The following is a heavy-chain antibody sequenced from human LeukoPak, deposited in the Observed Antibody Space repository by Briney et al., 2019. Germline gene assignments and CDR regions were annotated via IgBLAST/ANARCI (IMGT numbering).Heavy chain of an antibody. J-gene: IGHJ6*03. V-gene: IGHV1-69*05. CDR2: IIPIFGTA. CDR3: ARGTSSSWSYYYYYYMDV. D-gene: IGHD6-13*01. Sequence: ASVKVSYKASGGTFSSYAISWVRQAPGQGLEWMGGIIPIFGTANYAQKFQGRVTITTDESTSTAYMELSSLRSEDTAVYYCARGTSSSWSYYYYYYMDVWGKGTTVTVSS. CDR1: GGTFSSYA.